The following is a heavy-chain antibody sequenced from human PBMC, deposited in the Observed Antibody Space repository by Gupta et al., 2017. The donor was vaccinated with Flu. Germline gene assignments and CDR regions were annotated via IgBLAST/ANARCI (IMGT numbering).Heavy chain of an antibody. J-gene: IGHJ4*02. V-gene: IGHV2-5*02. D-gene: IGHD2-15*01. CDR2: LYWDEDK. Sequence: IRQSPGKALEWLKILYWDEDKRYSPSLRSRVTFTRDTSKNQVVLTITNMDPADRGSYYCAHSVKAGAGKAEEYYFDDWGPVTLVTVSS. CDR3: AHSVKAGAGKAEEYYFDD.